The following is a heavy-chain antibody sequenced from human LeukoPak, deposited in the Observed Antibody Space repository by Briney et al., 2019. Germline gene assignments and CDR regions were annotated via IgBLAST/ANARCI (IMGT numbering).Heavy chain of an antibody. V-gene: IGHV1-2*02. J-gene: IGHJ4*02. D-gene: IGHD3-10*01. CDR3: ARGYYGSGSYYQFDY. Sequence: ASVQVCCKASGYTFTGYYMHWMRQAPGQGLEWMGWINPNSGGTNYAQKFQGRVTMTRDTSISTAYMELSRLRSDDTAVYYCARGYYGSGSYYQFDYWGQGTLVTVSS. CDR1: GYTFTGYY. CDR2: INPNSGGT.